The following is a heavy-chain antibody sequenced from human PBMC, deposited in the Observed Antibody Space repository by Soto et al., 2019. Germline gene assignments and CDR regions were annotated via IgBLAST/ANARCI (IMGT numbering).Heavy chain of an antibody. CDR2: VSAYNRNT. V-gene: IGHV1-18*01. CDR3: ARERRWEPLLY. CDR1: GNTFSNYG. D-gene: IGHD1-26*01. Sequence: QVQLVQSGPEVKKPGASVKVSCKGSGNTFSNYGVTWVRQAPGQGLERLGWVSAYNRNTDYAQKFEDRATMTIDTSTNTAYLELRGLTPDDTAVYYCARERRWEPLLYWGQGTL. J-gene: IGHJ4*02.